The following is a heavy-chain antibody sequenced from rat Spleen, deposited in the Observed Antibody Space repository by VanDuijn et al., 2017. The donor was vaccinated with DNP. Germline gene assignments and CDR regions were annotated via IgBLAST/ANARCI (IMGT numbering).Heavy chain of an antibody. CDR3: AKGPNYGGLSDYFDY. CDR1: GFNFNDYW. J-gene: IGHJ2*01. CDR2: INKDSSTI. V-gene: IGHV4-2*01. Sequence: EVKLVESGGGLVQPGSSLKLSCAASGFNFNDYWMGWVRQAPGKGLEWIGQINKDSSTINYNPSLKEKITIARDKAQNTLYLQMSKLGSEDTAIYYCAKGPNYGGLSDYFDYWGQGVMVTVSS. D-gene: IGHD1-11*01.